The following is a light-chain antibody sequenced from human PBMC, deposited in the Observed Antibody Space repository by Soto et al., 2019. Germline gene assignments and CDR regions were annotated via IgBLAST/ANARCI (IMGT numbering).Light chain of an antibody. J-gene: IGLJ2*01. CDR3: SSYTSSSTLVV. CDR1: SSDVGGYNY. V-gene: IGLV2-14*01. CDR2: DVN. Sequence: QSALTQPASVSGSPGQSITISCTGISSDVGGYNYVSWYQQQPGKAPKLMIYDVNNRPSGVSNRFSGSKSGNTASLTISGLQAEDEADYYCSSYTSSSTLVVFGGGTKLTVL.